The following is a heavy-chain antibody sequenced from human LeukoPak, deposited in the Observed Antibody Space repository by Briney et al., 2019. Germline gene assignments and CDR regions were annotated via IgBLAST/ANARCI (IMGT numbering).Heavy chain of an antibody. V-gene: IGHV4-59*08. J-gene: IGHJ3*02. Sequence: PSETLSLTCTFAAGSISNYHWSWIRQPPGKGLEGIGCIFYSGSTYYNPSLKSRVTISVDTSKNQFSLRLSSVTAADTAVYYCARTNAFDIWGQGTMVTVSS. CDR1: AGSISNYH. CDR3: ARTNAFDI. CDR2: IFYSGST.